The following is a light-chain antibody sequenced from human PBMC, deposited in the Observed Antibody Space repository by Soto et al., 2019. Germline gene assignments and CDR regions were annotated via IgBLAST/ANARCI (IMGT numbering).Light chain of an antibody. CDR3: QQYNSYWT. J-gene: IGKJ1*01. Sequence: DIQMTQSPSWVSASVGDRVTITCRASQDIGSYLVWYQQKPGKAPKLLIYKASTLESGVPSRFSGSGSGTEFTLTISSLQPDDFATYYCQQYNSYWTFGQGTKV. V-gene: IGKV1-5*03. CDR2: KAS. CDR1: QDIGSY.